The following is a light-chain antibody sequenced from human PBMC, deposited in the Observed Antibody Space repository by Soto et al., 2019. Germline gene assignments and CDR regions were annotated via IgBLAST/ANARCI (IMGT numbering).Light chain of an antibody. CDR2: TAS. J-gene: IGKJ5*01. Sequence: DIQLTQSPSFLSASVGDRVTITCRTSQGISGYLAWYQQKPGKAPKLLIYTASILQTGVPTRFGGSGSGTEFTLTVSSLQPEDFATYYWPQLNSFPITFGQGTRLEIK. V-gene: IGKV1-9*01. CDR3: PQLNSFPIT. CDR1: QGISGY.